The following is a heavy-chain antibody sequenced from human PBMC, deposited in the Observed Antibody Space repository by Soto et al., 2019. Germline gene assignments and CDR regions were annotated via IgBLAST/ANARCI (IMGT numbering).Heavy chain of an antibody. Sequence: GGSLRLSCAASGFTFSSYSMNWVRQAPWKGLEWVSSISSSSSYIYYADSVKGRFTISRDNAKNSLYLQMNSLRAEDTAVYYCARDGMAYCGGDCYSFDYWGQGTLVTVSS. D-gene: IGHD2-21*02. CDR3: ARDGMAYCGGDCYSFDY. V-gene: IGHV3-21*01. J-gene: IGHJ4*02. CDR1: GFTFSSYS. CDR2: ISSSSSYI.